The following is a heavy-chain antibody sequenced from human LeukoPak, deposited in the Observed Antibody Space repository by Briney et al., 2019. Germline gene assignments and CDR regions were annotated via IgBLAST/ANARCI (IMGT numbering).Heavy chain of an antibody. V-gene: IGHV3-7*04. J-gene: IGHJ5*02. CDR2: IKQDGSEK. D-gene: IGHD3-16*01. Sequence: GGSLRLSCAASGFTFSTYAMSWVRQAPGKGLEWVANIKQDGSEKYYVDSVKGRFTISRDNAKNSLYLQMNSLRGEDTAVYYCARGTLRFFARWGQGTLVTVSS. CDR3: ARGTLRFFAR. CDR1: GFTFSTYA.